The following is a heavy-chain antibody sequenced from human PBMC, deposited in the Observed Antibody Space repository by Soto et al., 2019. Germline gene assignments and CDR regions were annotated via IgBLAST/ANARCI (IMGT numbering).Heavy chain of an antibody. J-gene: IGHJ5*02. Sequence: PSQTLSLTCAISGDSVSSNSAAWNWIRQSPSRGLEWLGRTYYRSKWYNDYAVSVKSRITINPDTSKNQFSLQLNSVTPEDTAVYYCARDHSSIAAGWEVGYWFDPWGQGTLVTVSS. CDR1: GDSVSSNSAA. V-gene: IGHV6-1*01. CDR2: TYYRSKWYN. CDR3: ARDHSSIAAGWEVGYWFDP. D-gene: IGHD6-6*01.